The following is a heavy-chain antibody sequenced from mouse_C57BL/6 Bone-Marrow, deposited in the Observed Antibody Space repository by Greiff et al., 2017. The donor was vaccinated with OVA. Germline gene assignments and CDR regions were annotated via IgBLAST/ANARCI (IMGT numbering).Heavy chain of an antibody. J-gene: IGHJ3*01. CDR3: TLYDGSWFAY. V-gene: IGHV1-42*01. CDR2: INPSTGGT. D-gene: IGHD2-12*01. Sequence: VQLQQSGPELVQPGASVKISCKASGYSFTGYYMNWVKQSPEKSLEWIGEINPSTGGTTYNQKFKAKATLTVDKSSSTAYMQLKSLTSEDSAVYYCTLYDGSWFAYWGQGTLVTVSA. CDR1: GYSFTGYY.